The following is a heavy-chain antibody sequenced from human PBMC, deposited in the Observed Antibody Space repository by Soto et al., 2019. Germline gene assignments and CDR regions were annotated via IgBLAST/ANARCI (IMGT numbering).Heavy chain of an antibody. CDR3: ATGNIDFWSGYKYFYYGMDV. J-gene: IGHJ6*02. Sequence: SATLSITFTVSGGSVRSSHYYWPWIRQPPGKGLEWIGRIRYGGNTYSNPSLKSRLNISVDTSNNHISLRLSSVTTADTAIYYCATGNIDFWSGYKYFYYGMDVWGQGTTVS. D-gene: IGHD3-3*01. CDR1: GGSVRSSHYY. CDR2: IRYGGNT. V-gene: IGHV4-39*02.